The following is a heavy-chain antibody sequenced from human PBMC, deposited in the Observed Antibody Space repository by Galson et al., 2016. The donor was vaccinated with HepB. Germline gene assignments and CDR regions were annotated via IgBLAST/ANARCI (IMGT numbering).Heavy chain of an antibody. V-gene: IGHV4-59*02. J-gene: IGHJ6*02. CDR1: GGSVTSYY. CDR3: ATTHITLRPGYNGMDV. D-gene: IGHD2-21*01. Sequence: EPLSLTCTVSGGSVTSYYWSWIRQPPGKGLEWIGFIHYSGHTNNNPSLKSRVTLSVDMSKNQLSLRLSSVTAADTAVYYCATTHITLRPGYNGMDVWGQGTLATVSS. CDR2: IHYSGHT.